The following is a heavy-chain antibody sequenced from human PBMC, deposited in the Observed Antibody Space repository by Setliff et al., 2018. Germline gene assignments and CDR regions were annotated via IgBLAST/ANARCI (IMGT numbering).Heavy chain of an antibody. CDR1: GGTFSSYA. Sequence: SVKVSCKASGGTFSSYAISWARQAPGQGLEWMGRIIPIFGTANYAQKFQGRVTITADKSTSTAYMELSSLRSEDTAVYYCARDCRDIVVVPAAMSNDYYYYYYMDVWGKGTTVTVSS. V-gene: IGHV1-69*06. CDR2: IIPIFGTA. CDR3: ARDCRDIVVVPAAMSNDYYYYYYMDV. J-gene: IGHJ6*03. D-gene: IGHD2-2*01.